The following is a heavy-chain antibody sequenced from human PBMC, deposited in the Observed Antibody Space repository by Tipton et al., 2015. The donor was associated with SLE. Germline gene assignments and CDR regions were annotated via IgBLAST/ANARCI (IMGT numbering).Heavy chain of an antibody. CDR3: AKVAPYTGDLDC. Sequence: SLRLSCTASGFTFSTYWMSWVRQAPGKGLEWVANIKEDGSEQYYVNSVKGRFTISRDNAKNTLYLQMNTLRPEDTAVYYCAKVAPYTGDLDCWGQGTLVTVSS. CDR2: IKEDGSEQ. V-gene: IGHV3-7*01. J-gene: IGHJ4*02. CDR1: GFTFSTYW.